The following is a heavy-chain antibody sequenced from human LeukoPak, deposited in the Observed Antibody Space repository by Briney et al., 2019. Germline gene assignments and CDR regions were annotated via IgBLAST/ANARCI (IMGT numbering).Heavy chain of an antibody. D-gene: IGHD3-22*01. Sequence: GGSLRLSCAASGFTISTYTMNWVRQVPGKGLEWPSYINSRDGSIDYADSVQGRFTISRDNAKNSLYLQMNSLRAEDTAVYYCARETYFYDSSGYPHNYFDYWGQGNLVTVSS. V-gene: IGHV3-48*01. CDR2: INSRDGSI. CDR1: GFTISTYT. J-gene: IGHJ4*02. CDR3: ARETYFYDSSGYPHNYFDY.